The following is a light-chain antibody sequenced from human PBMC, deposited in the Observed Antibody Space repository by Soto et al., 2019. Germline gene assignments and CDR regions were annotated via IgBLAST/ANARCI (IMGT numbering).Light chain of an antibody. V-gene: IGKV3-11*01. CDR1: QSVSSY. J-gene: IGKJ2*01. CDR2: DAC. Sequence: EIVLTQSPATLSLSPGERATLSCRASQSVSSYLAWYQQKPGQAPRLLIYDACNRATGIPARFSGSGSGTDFTLTISSLEPEDFAVYYCQQRSNWPPGYTFGQGTKLEIK. CDR3: QQRSNWPPGYT.